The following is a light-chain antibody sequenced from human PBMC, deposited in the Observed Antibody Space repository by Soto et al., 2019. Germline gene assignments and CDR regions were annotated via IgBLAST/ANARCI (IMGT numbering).Light chain of an antibody. CDR2: EVN. CDR3: SSYGGSNNFVV. J-gene: IGLJ2*01. Sequence: QSALTQPPSASGSPGQSVTISCSGTSSDIGAYKYVSWYQHHSGKVPRLIMYEVNKRPSGVPDRFSGSKSGNTASLIVSGRQAEDEADYYCSSYGGSNNFVVFGGGTKLTVL. V-gene: IGLV2-8*01. CDR1: SSDIGAYKY.